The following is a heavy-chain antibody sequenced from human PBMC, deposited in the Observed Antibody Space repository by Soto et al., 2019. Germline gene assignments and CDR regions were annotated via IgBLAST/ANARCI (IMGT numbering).Heavy chain of an antibody. J-gene: IGHJ4*02. CDR2: IYYSGST. D-gene: IGHD3-10*01. CDR3: ARYGAGTYYPTTFAY. CDR1: GGSISSGGYY. V-gene: IGHV4-31*03. Sequence: QMQLQESGPGLVKPSQTLSLTCTVSGGSISSGGYYWSWIRQRPGKGLECIGYIYYSGSTYYNPSLKSRVTRSVDTSENQFSLKLSSVTAADTAVYYCARYGAGTYYPTTFAYWGQGTLVTVSS.